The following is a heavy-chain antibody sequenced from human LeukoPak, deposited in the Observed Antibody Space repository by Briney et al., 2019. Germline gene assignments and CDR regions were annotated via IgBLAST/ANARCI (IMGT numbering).Heavy chain of an antibody. J-gene: IGHJ5*02. D-gene: IGHD3-9*01. CDR3: ARPGLRYFDWLPNNWFDP. CDR2: IYTSGST. V-gene: IGHV4-4*07. CDR1: GASFSLYY. Sequence: PSETLSLTCTVSGASFSLYYWSWIRQPAGKGLEWIGRIYTSGSTNYNPSLKSRITMSVDTSKNQFSLKLSSVTAADTAVYYCARPGLRYFDWLPNNWFDPWGQGTLVTVSS.